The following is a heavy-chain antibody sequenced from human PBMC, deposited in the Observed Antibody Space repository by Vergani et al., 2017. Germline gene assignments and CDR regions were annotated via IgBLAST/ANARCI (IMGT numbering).Heavy chain of an antibody. Sequence: QVQLVESGGGVVQPGRSLRLSCAASGFTFSSYAMHWVRQAPGKGLEWVAVISYDGSNKYYADSVKGRSTISRDNSKNTLYLQMNSLRAEDTAVYYCARDKLYYDWYFDLWGRGTLVTVSS. CDR1: GFTFSSYA. D-gene: IGHD2-8*01. CDR3: ARDKLYYDWYFDL. CDR2: ISYDGSNK. J-gene: IGHJ2*01. V-gene: IGHV3-30-3*01.